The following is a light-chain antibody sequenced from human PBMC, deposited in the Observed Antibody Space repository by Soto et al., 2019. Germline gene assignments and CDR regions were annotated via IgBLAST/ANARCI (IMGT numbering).Light chain of an antibody. CDR2: DAS. Sequence: DIQMTQSPSTPSASLGDKVTLTFRARQSISSWLAWYQQKPGKAPKLLIYDASSLESGVPSRFSGSGSGTEFTLTISSLQPDDFATYYCQQYNSYSPETFGQGTKV. V-gene: IGKV1-5*01. CDR3: QQYNSYSPET. J-gene: IGKJ1*01. CDR1: QSISSW.